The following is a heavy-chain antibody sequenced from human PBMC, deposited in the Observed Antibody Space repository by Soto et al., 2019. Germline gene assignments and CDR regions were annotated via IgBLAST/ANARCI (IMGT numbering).Heavy chain of an antibody. CDR1: GFTFGDYA. V-gene: IGHV3-49*03. CDR3: TRLYDSSGDHYYYYGMDV. Sequence: GGSLRLSCTASGFTFGDYAMSWFRQAPGKGLEWVGFIRSKAYGGTTEYAASVKGRFTISRDDSKSIAYLQMNSLKTEDTAVYYCTRLYDSSGDHYYYYGMDVWGQGTTVTVSS. D-gene: IGHD3-22*01. J-gene: IGHJ6*02. CDR2: IRSKAYGGTT.